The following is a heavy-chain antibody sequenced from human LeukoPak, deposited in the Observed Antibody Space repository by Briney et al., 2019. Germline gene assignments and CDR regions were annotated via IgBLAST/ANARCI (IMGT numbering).Heavy chain of an antibody. V-gene: IGHV3-23*01. CDR2: ISGGGETT. CDR3: ARDYADYVGYFFFDY. J-gene: IGHJ4*02. Sequence: PGGSLRLSCAASGFTFNNYAMNWVRPAPGKGLEGVSSISGGGETTYYADSAKGRFTISRDNSQNTLYLQMNSLRAEDTAVYYCARDYADYVGYFFFDYWGQGTLVTVSS. D-gene: IGHD4-17*01. CDR1: GFTFNNYA.